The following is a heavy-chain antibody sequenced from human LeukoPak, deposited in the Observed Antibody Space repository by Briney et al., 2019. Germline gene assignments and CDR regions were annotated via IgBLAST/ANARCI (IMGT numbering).Heavy chain of an antibody. CDR2: ISGARGVI. V-gene: IGHV3-23*01. CDR3: AKRAIGGVHSPFDL. Sequence: GGSLRLSCAASGFTFSNYAMNWVRQAPGKGLEGVSIISGARGVIVYADSVKGRFTISRDNSRNTVYLHMTSLRADDTAVYYCAKRAIGGVHSPFDLWGQGTLVTVSS. D-gene: IGHD2-15*01. CDR1: GFTFSNYA. J-gene: IGHJ5*02.